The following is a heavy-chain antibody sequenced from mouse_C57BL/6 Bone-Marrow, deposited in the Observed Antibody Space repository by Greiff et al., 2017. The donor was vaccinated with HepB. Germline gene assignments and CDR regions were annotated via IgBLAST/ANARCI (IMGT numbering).Heavy chain of an antibody. Sequence: VQLQESGAELARPGASVKLSCKASGYTFTSYGISWVKQRTGQGLEWIGEIYPRSGNTYYNEKFKGKATLTADKSSSTAYMELRSLTSEDSAFYFGLTPDTTVGDFDYWGQGTTLTVSS. CDR3: LTPDTTVGDFDY. V-gene: IGHV1-81*01. D-gene: IGHD1-1*01. CDR1: GYTFTSYG. J-gene: IGHJ2*01. CDR2: IYPRSGNT.